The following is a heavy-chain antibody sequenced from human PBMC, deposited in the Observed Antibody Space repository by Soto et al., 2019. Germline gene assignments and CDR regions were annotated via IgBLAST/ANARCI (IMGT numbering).Heavy chain of an antibody. V-gene: IGHV3-30*18. CDR1: GFTFSSYG. D-gene: IGHD5-12*01. J-gene: IGHJ4*02. CDR2: ISYDGSNK. CDR3: AKIGRWLQNYFDY. Sequence: GSLRLSCAASGFTFSSYGMHWVRQAPGKGLEWVAVISYDGSNKYYADSVKGRFTISRDNSKNTLYLQMNSLRAEDTAVYYCAKIGRWLQNYFDYWGQGTLVTVSS.